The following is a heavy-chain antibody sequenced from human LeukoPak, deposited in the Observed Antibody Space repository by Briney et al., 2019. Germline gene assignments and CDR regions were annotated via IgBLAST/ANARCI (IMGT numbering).Heavy chain of an antibody. CDR3: ASISGEVGATKGRRDFDY. J-gene: IGHJ4*02. CDR2: MNPNSGNT. Sequence: ASVKVSCKASGYTFTSYDINWVRQATGQGLEWMGWMNPNSGNTGYAQKFQGRVTITRNTSISTAYMELSSLRSEDTAVYYCASISGEVGATKGRRDFDYWGQGTLVTVSS. CDR1: GYTFTSYD. D-gene: IGHD1-26*01. V-gene: IGHV1-8*03.